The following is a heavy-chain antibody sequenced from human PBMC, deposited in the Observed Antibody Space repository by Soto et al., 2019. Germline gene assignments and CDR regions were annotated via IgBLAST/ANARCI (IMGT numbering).Heavy chain of an antibody. V-gene: IGHV1-24*01. CDR2: FDPEEGKM. D-gene: IGHD3-10*01. Sequence: ASVKVSCKVSGHSLNELCMHWVRQPPGKGLEWIGGFDPEEGKMIYAQNFQGRVTMTEDTSTDTAYMELNSLTSEDTAIYYCATDLGVALAPLSILYFQQWGQGXVVTVYS. J-gene: IGHJ1*01. CDR1: GHSLNELC. CDR3: ATDLGVALAPLSILYFQQ.